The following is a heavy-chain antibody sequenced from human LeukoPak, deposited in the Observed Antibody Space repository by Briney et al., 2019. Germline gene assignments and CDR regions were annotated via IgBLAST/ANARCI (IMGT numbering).Heavy chain of an antibody. CDR1: GFALSSHW. J-gene: IGHJ6*02. V-gene: IGHV3-7*03. CDR2: VNRDGSET. Sequence: PGGSLRLSCAASGFALSSHWMTWVRQVPGRGPEWVANVNRDGSETYYLDSVKGRFTISKDNAKNSPYLQMNSLRAEGTALYHCARNNGMDVWGQGTTVIVSS. CDR3: ARNNGMDV.